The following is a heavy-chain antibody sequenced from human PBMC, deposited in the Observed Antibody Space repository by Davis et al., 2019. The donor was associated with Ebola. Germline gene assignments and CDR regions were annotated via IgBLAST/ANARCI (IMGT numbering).Heavy chain of an antibody. V-gene: IGHV3-21*01. D-gene: IGHD2-8*01. CDR3: ARDLEDIVLMVYAMDY. CDR1: GFTFSSYS. J-gene: IGHJ4*02. Sequence: GGSLRLSCAASGFTFSSYSMNWVRQAPGKGLEWVSSISSSSSYIYYADSVKGRFTISRDNAKNSLYLQMNSLRAEDTAVYYCARDLEDIVLMVYAMDYWGQGTLVTVSS. CDR2: ISSSSSYI.